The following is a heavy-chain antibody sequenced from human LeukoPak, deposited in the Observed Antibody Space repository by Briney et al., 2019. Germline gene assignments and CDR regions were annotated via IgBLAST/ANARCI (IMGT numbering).Heavy chain of an antibody. CDR1: GFTFSSYV. D-gene: IGHD2-21*02. Sequence: GGSLRLSCAASGFTFSSYVMHWVRQAPGKGLEWVALISSDESIKYYADSVKGRFTISRDNSKSTLYLQMNSLRTEDTAVYYCASKWYCGGDCYYQIDFWGQGTLVTVSS. V-gene: IGHV3-30*03. CDR3: ASKWYCGGDCYYQIDF. J-gene: IGHJ4*02. CDR2: ISSDESIK.